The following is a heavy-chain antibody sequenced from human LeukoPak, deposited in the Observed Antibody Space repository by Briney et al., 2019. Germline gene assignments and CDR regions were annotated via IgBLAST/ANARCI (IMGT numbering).Heavy chain of an antibody. CDR2: INWKGGST. J-gene: IGHJ4*02. CDR1: GFIFDDYV. Sequence: GGSLRLSCAVSGFIFDDYVMSWVRQAPGKGLEWVSGINWKGGSTGYVDSVKGRFTISRDNAKKSLYLQMNSLRAEDTALYYCARDYGITTFDHWGQGTLVTVSS. V-gene: IGHV3-20*04. D-gene: IGHD1-26*01. CDR3: ARDYGITTFDH.